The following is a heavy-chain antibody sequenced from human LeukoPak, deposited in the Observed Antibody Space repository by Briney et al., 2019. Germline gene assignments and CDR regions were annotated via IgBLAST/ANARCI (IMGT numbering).Heavy chain of an antibody. CDR2: ISTTSSYI. V-gene: IGHV3-21*01. Sequence: PGESLRLSCAASGFTLSSYSMYWVRQAPGKGLEWVSSISTTSSYIYYADSVKGRFTISRDNAENSVYLQMNSLGAEDTAVYYCARDSGYSYGSFDYWGQGTLVTVSS. CDR1: GFTLSSYS. D-gene: IGHD5-18*01. J-gene: IGHJ4*02. CDR3: ARDSGYSYGSFDY.